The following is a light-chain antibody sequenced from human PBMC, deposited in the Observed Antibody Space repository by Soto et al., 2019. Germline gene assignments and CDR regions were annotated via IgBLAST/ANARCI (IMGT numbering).Light chain of an antibody. V-gene: IGKV1-39*01. CDR2: SAP. CDR3: QQTYSSPPGA. J-gene: IGKJ1*01. CDR1: QSIRHY. Sequence: DIQMTQSPSSLSASVGDRVTITCRASQSIRHYFSWYQQKPGKAPKGLIYSAPSLQSGAPSSLRDSGSGTDFTLSVVSLQPEVFTTYYCQQTYSSPPGALGQGTK.